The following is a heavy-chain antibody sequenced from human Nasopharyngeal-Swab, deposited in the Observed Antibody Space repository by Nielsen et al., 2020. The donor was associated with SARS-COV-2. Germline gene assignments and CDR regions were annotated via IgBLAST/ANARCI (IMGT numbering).Heavy chain of an antibody. CDR2: ISPDGSTT. V-gene: IGHV3-74*01. J-gene: IGHJ4*02. CDR1: GFTFSSYW. CDR3: TRDFDAATGY. Sequence: GESLKISCAASGFTFSSYWMHWVRQAPGKGLVWVSRISPDGSTTGYADSVKGRFTISRDSAKSTLYLQINSLRADDTAVYYCTRDFDAATGYWGQGTLVTVSS. D-gene: IGHD5-18*01.